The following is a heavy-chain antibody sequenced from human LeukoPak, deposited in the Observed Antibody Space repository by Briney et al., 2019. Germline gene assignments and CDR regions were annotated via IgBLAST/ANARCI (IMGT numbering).Heavy chain of an antibody. Sequence: PGASLTLSCAASGFTFSSNAMSWVRQAPGKGLEWVSTVSGSGGSTYYADSVRGRFTVSRDNSKNTLYLQMDGLRAEDTAVYHCAKRDGSNSFECWGQGTLVTVSS. D-gene: IGHD3-22*01. CDR1: GFTFSSNA. V-gene: IGHV3-23*01. CDR3: AKRDGSNSFEC. J-gene: IGHJ4*02. CDR2: VSGSGGST.